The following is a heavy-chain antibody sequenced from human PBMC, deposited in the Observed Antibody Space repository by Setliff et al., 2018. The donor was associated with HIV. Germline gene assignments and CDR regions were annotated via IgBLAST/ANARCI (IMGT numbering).Heavy chain of an antibody. V-gene: IGHV4-31*03. CDR1: GGSISSGDYY. Sequence: LSLTCTVSGGSISSGDYYWSWIRQPPGKGLEWIGYIYYTGTTYYNPSLQSRVSISLHTSRNQFSLKLSSVTAADTAVYYCARDTIAVAATDYFDYWGQGTLVTVSS. CDR3: ARDTIAVAATDYFDY. CDR2: IYYTGTT. D-gene: IGHD6-19*01. J-gene: IGHJ4*02.